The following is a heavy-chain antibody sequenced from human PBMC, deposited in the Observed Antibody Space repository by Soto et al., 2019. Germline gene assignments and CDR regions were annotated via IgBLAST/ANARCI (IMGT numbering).Heavy chain of an antibody. Sequence: ASVKVSCKESGHTLTSYYIHWVRQDKKQGLEWMGIINPSGGSTSYAQKFQGRVTMTRDTSTSTVYMELSSLRSEDTAVYYCAREEGAYCGGDCFRSYYGMDVWGQGTTVTVSS. CDR1: GHTLTSYY. J-gene: IGHJ6*02. CDR3: AREEGAYCGGDCFRSYYGMDV. V-gene: IGHV1-46*01. D-gene: IGHD2-21*02. CDR2: INPSGGST.